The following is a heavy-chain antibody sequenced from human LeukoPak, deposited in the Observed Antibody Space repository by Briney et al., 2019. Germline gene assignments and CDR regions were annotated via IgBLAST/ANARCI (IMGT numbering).Heavy chain of an antibody. CDR1: GGSISSSSYY. J-gene: IGHJ5*02. V-gene: IGHV4-39*07. Sequence: PSETLSLTCSVSGGSISSSSYYWGWIRQPPGKGLEWIGSIYYSGSTYYSPSLKGRVTMSVDTSKNQFSLKLISVTAADTVVYYCARSELRWFDPWGQGTLVNVSS. CDR3: ARSELRWFDP. CDR2: IYYSGST. D-gene: IGHD1-7*01.